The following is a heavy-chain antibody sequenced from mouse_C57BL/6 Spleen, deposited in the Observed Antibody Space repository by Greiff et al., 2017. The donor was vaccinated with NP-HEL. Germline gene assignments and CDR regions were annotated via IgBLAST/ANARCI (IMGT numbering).Heavy chain of an antibody. D-gene: IGHD2-2*01. V-gene: IGHV2-2*01. CDR2: IWSGGST. CDR1: GFSLTSYG. Sequence: QVQLQQSGPGLVQPSQCLSITCTVSGFSLTSYGVHWVRQSPGKGLEWLGVIWSGGSTDYNAAFISRLSISKDNSKSQVFFKMNSLQVDDTAIYYCARGNYGYDLFAYWGQGTLVTVSA. CDR3: ARGNYGYDLFAY. J-gene: IGHJ3*01.